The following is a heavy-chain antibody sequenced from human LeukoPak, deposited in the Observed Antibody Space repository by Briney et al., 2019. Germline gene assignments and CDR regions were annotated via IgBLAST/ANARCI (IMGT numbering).Heavy chain of an antibody. CDR3: ARDLIAARPGWFDP. J-gene: IGHJ5*02. CDR2: ISAYNGNT. V-gene: IGHV1-18*01. Sequence: SSVKVSCKASGYTFTTYGINWVRQAPGQGLEWMGWISAYNGNTNYAQNLQGRVTLTTDTSASTAYMELRSLRSDDTAVYYCARDLIAARPGWFDPWGQGTLVIVSS. D-gene: IGHD6-6*01. CDR1: GYTFTTYG.